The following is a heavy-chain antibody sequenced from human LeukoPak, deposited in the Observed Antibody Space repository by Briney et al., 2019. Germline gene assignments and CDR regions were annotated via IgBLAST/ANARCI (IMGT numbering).Heavy chain of an antibody. V-gene: IGHV3-23*01. D-gene: IGHD1-1*01. Sequence: GGSLRLSCGVSGITLSNYGMTWVRQAPGKGLEWVAGLSGSAGGSNYADSVKGRFTISRDNSKNTLFLLMNSLRAEDTAIYYCARGNWNDEGFFDYWGQGILVTVSS. CDR1: GITLSNYG. CDR2: LSGSAGGS. CDR3: ARGNWNDEGFFDY. J-gene: IGHJ4*02.